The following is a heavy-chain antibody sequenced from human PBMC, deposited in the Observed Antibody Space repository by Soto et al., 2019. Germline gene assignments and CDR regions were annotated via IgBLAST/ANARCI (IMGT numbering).Heavy chain of an antibody. CDR2: INAGNGNT. CDR3: ARILGYCSGGSCDY. Sequence: ASVKVSCKLLGTTSTSYVSIGWGQAPGQGLGWMGWINAGNGNTKYSQKFQGRVTITRDTSASTAYMELSSLRSEDTAVYYCARILGYCSGGSCDYWGQGTLVTVSS. D-gene: IGHD2-15*01. J-gene: IGHJ4*02. CDR1: GTTSTSYV. V-gene: IGHV1-3*01.